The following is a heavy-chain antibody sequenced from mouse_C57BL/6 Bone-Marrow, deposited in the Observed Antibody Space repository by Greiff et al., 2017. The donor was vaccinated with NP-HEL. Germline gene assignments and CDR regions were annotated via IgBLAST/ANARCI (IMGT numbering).Heavy chain of an antibody. V-gene: IGHV1-64*01. CDR3: ARVTTVVATKDWYSDV. D-gene: IGHD1-1*01. J-gene: IGHJ1*03. Sequence: QVQLQQPGAELVKPGASVKLSCKASGYTFTSYWMHWVKQRPGQGLEWIGMIHPNSGSTNYNEKFKSKATLTVDKSSSTAYMQLSSLTSADSAVYYCARVTTVVATKDWYSDVWGTQTPRTASS. CDR2: IHPNSGST. CDR1: GYTFTSYW.